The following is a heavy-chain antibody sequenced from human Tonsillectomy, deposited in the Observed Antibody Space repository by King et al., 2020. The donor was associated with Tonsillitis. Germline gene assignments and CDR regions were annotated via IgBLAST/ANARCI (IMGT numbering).Heavy chain of an antibody. CDR1: GFTISNYD. CDR3: ASGVNPARYYDCWSGYAVMGY. Sequence: VQLVESGGGLVQPGGSLRLSCAASGFTISNYDMHWVRRATGKGLEWVSAIGTAGDKYFPGSVKGRFTISRENAKNSLLLQMNSLRVGDTAVQYCASGVNPARYYDCWSGYAVMGYWGQGTLVTVSS. D-gene: IGHD3-3*01. CDR2: IGTAGDK. J-gene: IGHJ4*02. V-gene: IGHV3-13*04.